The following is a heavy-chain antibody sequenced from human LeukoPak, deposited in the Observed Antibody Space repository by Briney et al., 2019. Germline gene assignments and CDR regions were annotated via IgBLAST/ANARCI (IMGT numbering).Heavy chain of an antibody. CDR3: ARGRRGYSYGYFWFDP. J-gene: IGHJ5*02. Sequence: ASVKVSCKASGYTFTSYDINWVRQATGQGLEWMGWMNPNSGNTGYAQKFQGRVTMTRNTSISTAYMELSSLRSEDTAVYYCARGRRGYSYGYFWFDPWGQGTLVTVSS. D-gene: IGHD5-18*01. CDR2: MNPNSGNT. V-gene: IGHV1-8*01. CDR1: GYTFTSYD.